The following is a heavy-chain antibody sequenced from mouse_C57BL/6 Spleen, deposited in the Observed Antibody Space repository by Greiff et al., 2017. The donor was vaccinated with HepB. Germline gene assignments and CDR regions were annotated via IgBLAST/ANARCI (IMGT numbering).Heavy chain of an antibody. CDR1: GFNIKDYY. D-gene: IGHD2-1*01. Sequence: EVQLQQSGAELVRPGASVKLSCTASGFNIKDYYMHWVKQRPEQGLEWIGRIDPEDGDTEYAPKFQGKATMTADTSSNTAYLQLSSMTSEDTAVYYSTSYGNYAYYFDYWGQGTTLTVSS. CDR3: TSYGNYAYYFDY. J-gene: IGHJ2*01. V-gene: IGHV14-1*01. CDR2: IDPEDGDT.